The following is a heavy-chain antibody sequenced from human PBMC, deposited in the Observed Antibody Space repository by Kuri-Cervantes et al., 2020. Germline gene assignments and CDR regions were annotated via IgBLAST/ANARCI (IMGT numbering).Heavy chain of an antibody. Sequence: GESLKISCAASGFTFSSYAMHWVRQAPGKGLEWVAVISYDGSNKYYADSVKGRFTISRDNSKNTLYLQMNSLRAEDTAVYYCARNIRHITMVRGVEADYWGQGTLVTVSS. CDR3: ARNIRHITMVRGVEADY. CDR2: ISYDGSNK. D-gene: IGHD3-10*01. CDR1: GFTFSSYA. J-gene: IGHJ4*02. V-gene: IGHV3-30-3*01.